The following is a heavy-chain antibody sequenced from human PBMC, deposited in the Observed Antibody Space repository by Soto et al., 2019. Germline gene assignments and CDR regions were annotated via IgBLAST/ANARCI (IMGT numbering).Heavy chain of an antibody. Sequence: PGGSLSLSCTASGFSLSTSWMTWVRQAPGKGLEWVANIMQDGSDKYYVDSVKGRFTISRDNAKNSLYLQMTSLRAEDTAVYYCASKRLYFYGLDVWGQGTTVTVSS. CDR2: IMQDGSDK. V-gene: IGHV3-7*01. CDR3: ASKRLYFYGLDV. J-gene: IGHJ6*02. CDR1: GFSLSTSW.